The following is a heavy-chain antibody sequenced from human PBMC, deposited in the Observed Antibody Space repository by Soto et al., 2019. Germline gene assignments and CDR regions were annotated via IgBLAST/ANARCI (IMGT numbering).Heavy chain of an antibody. CDR3: ATAYSSGWDFDN. V-gene: IGHV1-3*01. D-gene: IGHD6-25*01. J-gene: IGHJ4*02. Sequence: QVQLVQSGAEVKKPGASVKVSCKASGYTFTSYAIHWVRQAPGQRLEWMGWINGGNGDTKYSEEFQGRVTITRDTSASTAYMELSTLRPEDTAVYYCATAYSSGWDFDNWGQGTLVTVSS. CDR2: INGGNGDT. CDR1: GYTFTSYA.